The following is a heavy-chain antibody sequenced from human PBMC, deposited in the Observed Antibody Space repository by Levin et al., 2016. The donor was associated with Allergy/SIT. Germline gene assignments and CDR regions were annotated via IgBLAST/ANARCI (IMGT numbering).Heavy chain of an antibody. CDR1: GFTFSNAW. Sequence: GESLKISCAASGFTFSNAWMTWVRQAPGKGLEWVGRIKSKTDGATTDYAAPVKGRFTISRDDSKNTLYLQINSLRIEDTAVFYCTTGYGGDSGLGYWGQGTLVTVSS. CDR3: TTGYGGDSGLGY. CDR2: IKSKTDGATT. D-gene: IGHD4-23*01. J-gene: IGHJ4*02. V-gene: IGHV3-15*01.